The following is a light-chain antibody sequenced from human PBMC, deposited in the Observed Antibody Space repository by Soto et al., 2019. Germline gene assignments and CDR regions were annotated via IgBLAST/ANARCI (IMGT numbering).Light chain of an antibody. Sequence: QSVLTQPPSASGTPGQRVTISCSGSSSNIGSNTVNWYQQLPGTAPKLLIYYNNHRPSGVPDRFSGSKSGTSASLAISWLQSEDEADYYCAAWDDSLNGVVFGGGTKLTVL. CDR2: YNN. CDR1: SSNIGSNT. J-gene: IGLJ2*01. V-gene: IGLV1-44*01. CDR3: AAWDDSLNGVV.